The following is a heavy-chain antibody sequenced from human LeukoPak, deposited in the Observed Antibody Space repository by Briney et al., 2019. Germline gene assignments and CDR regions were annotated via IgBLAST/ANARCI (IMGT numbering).Heavy chain of an antibody. CDR2: IRYDGSNK. CDR1: GFTFSSYG. CDR3: AKGGGYEAQYYYYYLDV. J-gene: IGHJ6*03. Sequence: GGSLRLSCAASGFTFSSYGMEWVRQAPGKGLEWVTFIRYDGSNKYYADSVKGRFTISRDNSKNTLYLQMKSLRAEDTAVYYCAKGGGYEAQYYYYYLDVWGKGTTVTISS. V-gene: IGHV3-30*02. D-gene: IGHD5-12*01.